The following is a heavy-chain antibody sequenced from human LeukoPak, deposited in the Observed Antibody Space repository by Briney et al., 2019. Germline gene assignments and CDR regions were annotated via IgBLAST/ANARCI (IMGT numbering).Heavy chain of an antibody. D-gene: IGHD3-3*01. J-gene: IGHJ4*02. CDR3: ARDRNTDFWSGYYTNYCDY. CDR1: GFTLSTYW. CDR2: IKEDGREK. Sequence: GGSLRLSCAASGFTLSTYWVNWVRQAPGKGLEWVANIKEDGREKYYVDSVKGRCTISRDNAKNSLYLEMNSLRAEDTAVYYCARDRNTDFWSGYYTNYCDYWGQGTLVTVSS. V-gene: IGHV3-7*01.